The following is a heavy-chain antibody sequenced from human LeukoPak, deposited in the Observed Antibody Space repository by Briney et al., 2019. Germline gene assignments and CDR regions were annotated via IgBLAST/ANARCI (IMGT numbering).Heavy chain of an antibody. V-gene: IGHV5-51*01. Sequence: GESLQISCKGSGSIFTSYWIGWVRQLPGKGLEWRGIIYPGDSDTRYSPSFQGQVTISADKSISTAYLQWSSLQASDTAMYYCARPGASGSPAFDYWGQGTLVTVSS. D-gene: IGHD3-10*01. CDR2: IYPGDSDT. CDR1: GSIFTSYW. J-gene: IGHJ4*02. CDR3: ARPGASGSPAFDY.